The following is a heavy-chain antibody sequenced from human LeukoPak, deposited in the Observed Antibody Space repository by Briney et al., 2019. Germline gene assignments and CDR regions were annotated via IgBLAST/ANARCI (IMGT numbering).Heavy chain of an antibody. CDR2: IYTSGST. Sequence: SQTLSLTCTVSGASISSYYWSWSRQPAGKGLEWIGRIYTSGSTNYNPSLKSRVTLSVDKSKNQFSLKLSSVTAADTAVYYCARHTYGYYYMDVWGKGTTVTFSS. CDR3: ARHTYGYYYMDV. J-gene: IGHJ6*03. D-gene: IGHD4-17*01. V-gene: IGHV4-4*07. CDR1: GASISSYY.